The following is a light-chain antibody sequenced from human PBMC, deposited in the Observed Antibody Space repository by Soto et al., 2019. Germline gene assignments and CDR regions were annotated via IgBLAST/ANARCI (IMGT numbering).Light chain of an antibody. J-gene: IGKJ5*01. CDR2: GAS. CDR3: QQYNNWPPIT. CDR1: QSVSSY. Sequence: EIVLTQSPATLSLSPWERATLSCRASQSVSSYLAWYQQKPGQAPRLLIYGASTRATGIPARFSGSGSGTEFTLTISSLQSEDFAVYYCQQYNNWPPITFGQGTRLEI. V-gene: IGKV3-15*01.